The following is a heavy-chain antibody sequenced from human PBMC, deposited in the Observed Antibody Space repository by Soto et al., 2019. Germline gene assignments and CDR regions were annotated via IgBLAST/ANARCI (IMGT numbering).Heavy chain of an antibody. J-gene: IGHJ4*02. CDR1: GGSFTSNNW. D-gene: IGHD1-7*01. V-gene: IGHV4-4*02. Sequence: QVQLQESGPGLVKPSVTLSLTCAFSGGSFTSNNWWTWVRQPPGQGLEWIGEIYRTGSTNYNPSLKRRVTISLDKSENQFSLKVTSLTAADTAVYYCASRDPGTSVDYWGQGTLVTVSS. CDR2: IYRTGST. CDR3: ASRDPGTSVDY.